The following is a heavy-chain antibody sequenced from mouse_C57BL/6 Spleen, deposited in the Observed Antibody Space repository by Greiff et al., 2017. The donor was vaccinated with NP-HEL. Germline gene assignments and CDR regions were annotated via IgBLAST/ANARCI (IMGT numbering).Heavy chain of an antibody. V-gene: IGHV1-64*01. CDR3: ARGYGSSCVGAY. Sequence: VQLQQPGAELAKPGASVKLSCKASGYTFTSYWMHWVKQRPGQGLEWIGMIHPNSGSTNYNEKFKSKATLTVDTSSSTAYMQLSSLTSEDSAVYYCARGYGSSCVGAYWGKGTLVTVSA. CDR2: IHPNSGST. D-gene: IGHD1-1*01. J-gene: IGHJ3*01. CDR1: GYTFTSYW.